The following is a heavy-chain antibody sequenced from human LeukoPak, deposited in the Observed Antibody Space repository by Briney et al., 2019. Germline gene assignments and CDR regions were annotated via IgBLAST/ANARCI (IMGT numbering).Heavy chain of an antibody. D-gene: IGHD3-10*01. CDR3: ARRKVTYYGSGSRSNWFDP. Sequence: SETLSLTCTVSGGSISSYYWSWIRQPPGKGLEWIGEINHSGSTNYNPSLKSRVTISVDTSKNQFSLKLSSVTAADTAAYYCARRKVTYYGSGSRSNWFDPWGQGTLVTVSS. CDR2: INHSGST. V-gene: IGHV4-34*01. J-gene: IGHJ5*02. CDR1: GGSISSYY.